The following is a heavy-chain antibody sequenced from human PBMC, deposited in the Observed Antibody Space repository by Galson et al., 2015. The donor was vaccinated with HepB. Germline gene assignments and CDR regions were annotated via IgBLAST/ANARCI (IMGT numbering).Heavy chain of an antibody. V-gene: IGHV3-48*02. J-gene: IGHJ6*02. CDR2: ISSSSSTI. CDR3: ASLFGGSDWGVVVPAATGHYYYGMDV. CDR1: GFTFSSYS. D-gene: IGHD2-2*01. Sequence: SLRLSCAASGFTFSSYSMNWVRQAPGKGLEWVSYISSSSSTIYYADSVKGRFTIFRDNAKNSLYLQMNSLRDEDTAVYYCASLFGGSDWGVVVPAATGHYYYGMDVWGQGTTVTVSS.